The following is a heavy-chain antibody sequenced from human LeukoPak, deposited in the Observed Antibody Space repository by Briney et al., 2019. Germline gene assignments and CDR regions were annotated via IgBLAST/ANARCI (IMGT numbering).Heavy chain of an antibody. CDR1: GGSISSYY. D-gene: IGHD3-3*01. CDR3: ARLRPLERISSYYYHPLDV. J-gene: IGHJ6*02. Sequence: SETLSLTCTVSGGSISSYYWSWIRQPPGKGLEWIAYISDIGSINYNPSLKSRVTISLDTSKNQFSLKLSSVTAADTAVYYCARLRPLERISSYYYHPLDVWGQGTTVTVSS. V-gene: IGHV4-59*08. CDR2: ISDIGSI.